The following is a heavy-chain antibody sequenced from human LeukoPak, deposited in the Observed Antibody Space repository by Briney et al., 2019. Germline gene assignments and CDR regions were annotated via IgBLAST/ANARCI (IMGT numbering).Heavy chain of an antibody. CDR2: INHNGST. V-gene: IGHV4-34*01. Sequence: PSETLSLTCAAYGGSFSGYYWSWIRQPPGKGLEWIGEINHNGSTNYNPSPKSRVTISVDTSKNQFSLKLSSVTAADTAVYYCARGYCSGGSCYSHADAFDIWGQGTMVTVSS. CDR3: ARGYCSGGSCYSHADAFDI. J-gene: IGHJ3*02. CDR1: GGSFSGYY. D-gene: IGHD2-15*01.